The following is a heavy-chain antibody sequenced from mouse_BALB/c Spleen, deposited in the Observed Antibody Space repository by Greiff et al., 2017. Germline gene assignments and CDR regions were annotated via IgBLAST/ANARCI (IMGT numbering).Heavy chain of an antibody. D-gene: IGHD2-10*02. CDR2: IDPANGNT. Sequence: VQLQQSGAELVKPGASVKLSCTASGFNIKDTYMHWVKQRPEQGLEWIGRIDPANGNTKYDPKFQGKATITADTSSNTAYLQLSSLTSEDTAVYYCARLYGNSYYFDYWGQGTTLTVSS. J-gene: IGHJ2*01. V-gene: IGHV14-3*02. CDR3: ARLYGNSYYFDY. CDR1: GFNIKDTY.